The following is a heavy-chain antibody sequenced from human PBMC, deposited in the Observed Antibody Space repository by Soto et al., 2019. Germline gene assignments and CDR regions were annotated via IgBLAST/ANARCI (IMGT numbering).Heavy chain of an antibody. J-gene: IGHJ6*02. CDR3: ARSSSSWDYYGMDV. D-gene: IGHD6-13*01. V-gene: IGHV4-59*01. Sequence: SETLSLTCTVSGGSISSYYWSWIRQPPGRGLEWIGYIYYSGSTNYNPSLKSRVTISVDTSKNQFSLKLSSVTAADTAVYYCARSSSSWDYYGMDVWGQGTTVTVSS. CDR2: IYYSGST. CDR1: GGSISSYY.